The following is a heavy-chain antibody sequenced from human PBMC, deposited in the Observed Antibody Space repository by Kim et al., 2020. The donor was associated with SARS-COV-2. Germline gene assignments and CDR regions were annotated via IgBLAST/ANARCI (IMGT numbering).Heavy chain of an antibody. D-gene: IGHD2-2*01. Sequence: GGSLRLSCAASGFTFSRYAMSWVRQAPGKGPEWIAAVNNGGNAYYANSAKGRLTVSRDNNRNTLDLQMNSLTAEDTALYFCCKDHQRSSLSTFHSW. CDR3: CKDHQRSSLSTFHS. J-gene: IGHJ5*01. CDR2: VNNGGNA. CDR1: GFTFSRYA. V-gene: IGHV3-23*01.